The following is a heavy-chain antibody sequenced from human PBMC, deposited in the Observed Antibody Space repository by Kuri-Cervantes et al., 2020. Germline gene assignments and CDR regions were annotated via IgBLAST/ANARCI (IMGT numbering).Heavy chain of an antibody. Sequence: ASVKVSCKVSGYTLTELSMHWVRQAPGKGLEWMGGFDPEDGETIYAQKFQGRVTMTEDTSTDTAYIELSSLRSEGTAVYYCARVRTPYCSSTSCYDVFDIWGQGTMVTVSS. V-gene: IGHV1-24*01. D-gene: IGHD2-2*01. J-gene: IGHJ3*02. CDR3: ARVRTPYCSSTSCYDVFDI. CDR1: GYTLTELS. CDR2: FDPEDGET.